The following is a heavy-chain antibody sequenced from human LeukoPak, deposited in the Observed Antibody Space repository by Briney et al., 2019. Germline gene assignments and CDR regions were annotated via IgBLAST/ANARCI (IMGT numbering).Heavy chain of an antibody. CDR2: IKQDGGET. Sequence: GGSLRLSCAASGFPFSSYWMAWVRQAPGKGLERVASIKQDGGETFYVDSVKGRFTISRDNAKNSLYLQMNSLRAEDTAVYYCARERQNKDFWSGGDYWGQGTLVTVSS. CDR3: ARERQNKDFWSGGDY. J-gene: IGHJ4*02. CDR1: GFPFSSYW. V-gene: IGHV3-7*01. D-gene: IGHD3-3*01.